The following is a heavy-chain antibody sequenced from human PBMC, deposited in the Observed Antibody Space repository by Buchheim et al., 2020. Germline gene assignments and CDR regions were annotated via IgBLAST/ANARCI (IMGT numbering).Heavy chain of an antibody. CDR1: GGSISSYY. CDR3: ARTDWDTGAFDY. J-gene: IGHJ4*02. Sequence: QVQLQESGPGLVKPSETLSLTCTASGGSISSYYWSWIRQPPGKGLEWIGYIYYSGSTNYNPSLKSRVTISVDTSKNQFSLKLSSVTAADTAVYYCARTDWDTGAFDYWGQGTL. V-gene: IGHV4-59*01. D-gene: IGHD3-9*01. CDR2: IYYSGST.